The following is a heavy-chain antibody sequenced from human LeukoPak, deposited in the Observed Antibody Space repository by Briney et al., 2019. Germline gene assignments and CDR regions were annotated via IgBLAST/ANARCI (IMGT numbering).Heavy chain of an antibody. D-gene: IGHD6-19*01. CDR3: ARDGGSGWYDY. J-gene: IGHJ4*02. CDR2: IHTSGST. CDR1: GGSINNYY. Sequence: SETLSLTCTVSGGSINNYYWNWIRQPAGKGLEWIGRIHTSGSTNYNPSLKSRVTMSVDTSKNHFSLKLSSVTAADTAAYYCARDGGSGWYDYWGQGTLVTVSS. V-gene: IGHV4-4*07.